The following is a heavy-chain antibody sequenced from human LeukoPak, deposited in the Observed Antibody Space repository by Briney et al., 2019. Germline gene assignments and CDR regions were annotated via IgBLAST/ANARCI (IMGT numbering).Heavy chain of an antibody. CDR3: ARDNSVRDEAWWFNP. CDR1: GYTFTSYD. D-gene: IGHD5-24*01. Sequence: SVKVSCKASGYTFTSYDINWERQATGQGLEWMGWMNPNSGNTGYAQKFQGRVTMTRNTSISTAYMELSSLRSEDTAVYYCARDNSVRDEAWWFNPWGQGTLVTVSS. V-gene: IGHV1-8*01. CDR2: MNPNSGNT. J-gene: IGHJ5*02.